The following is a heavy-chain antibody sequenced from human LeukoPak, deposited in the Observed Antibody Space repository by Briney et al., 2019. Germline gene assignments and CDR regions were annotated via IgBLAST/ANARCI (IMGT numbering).Heavy chain of an antibody. CDR1: GGTFSSYA. CDR2: IIPILGIA. Sequence: SVKVSCKASGGTFSSYAISWVRQARGQGLEWMGRIIPILGIANYAQKFQGRATITADKSPSTAHMELSSLRSEDTAVYYCARSEDIVVVVAADDAFDIWGQGTMVTVSS. V-gene: IGHV1-69*04. CDR3: ARSEDIVVVVAADDAFDI. J-gene: IGHJ3*02. D-gene: IGHD2-15*01.